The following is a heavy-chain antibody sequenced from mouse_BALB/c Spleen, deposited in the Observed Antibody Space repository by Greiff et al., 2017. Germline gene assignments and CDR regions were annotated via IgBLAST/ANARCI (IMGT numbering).Heavy chain of an antibody. CDR2: ISNGGGST. D-gene: IGHD2-3*01. J-gene: IGHJ3*01. V-gene: IGHV5-12-2*01. Sequence: EVNLVESGGGLVQPGGSLKLSCAASGFTFSSYTMSWVRQTPEKRLEWVAYISNGGGSTYYPDTVKGRFTISRDNAKNTLYLQMSSLKSEDTAMYYCARHSYDGYYWYFDVWGQGTLVTVSA. CDR3: ARHSYDGYYWYFDV. CDR1: GFTFSSYT.